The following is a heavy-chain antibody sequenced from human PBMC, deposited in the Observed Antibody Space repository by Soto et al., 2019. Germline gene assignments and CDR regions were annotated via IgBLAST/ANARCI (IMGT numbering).Heavy chain of an antibody. D-gene: IGHD2-15*01. CDR3: ARGFEGYCSGGSCDVDP. V-gene: IGHV4-34*01. CDR2: INHSGST. Sequence: SETLSLTCAVYGGSFSGYYWSWIRQPPGKGLEWIGEINHSGSTNYNPSLKSRVTISVDTSKNQFSLKLSSVTDADTAVYYCARGFEGYCSGGSCDVDPWGQGTLVTVSS. J-gene: IGHJ5*02. CDR1: GGSFSGYY.